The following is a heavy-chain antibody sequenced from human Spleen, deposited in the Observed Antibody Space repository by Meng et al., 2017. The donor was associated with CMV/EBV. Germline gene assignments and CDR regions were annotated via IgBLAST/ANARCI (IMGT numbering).Heavy chain of an antibody. J-gene: IGHJ5*02. V-gene: IGHV1-2*02. D-gene: IGHD2-8*01. CDR1: GYSFTDYY. CDR2: INPNSGGT. Sequence: SGYSFTDYYMYWVRQAPGQGLEWIGWINPNSGGTKYAQNFEDRVTMTRDTSISTAYMELSRLRSDDTAVYYCARRYCTNGVCYHWFDPWGQGTLVTVSS. CDR3: ARRYCTNGVCYHWFDP.